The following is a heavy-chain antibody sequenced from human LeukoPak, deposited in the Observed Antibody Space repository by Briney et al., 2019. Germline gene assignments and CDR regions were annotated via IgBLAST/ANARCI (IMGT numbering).Heavy chain of an antibody. J-gene: IGHJ5*02. CDR3: ARERPWFDP. CDR2: IYYSDST. CDR1: GGSLSNYF. V-gene: IGHV4-59*01. Sequence: PSETLSLTCTVSGGSLSNYFWSWLRQPPGKGLECIGYIYYSDSTNYNPSLTSRVTVSVDTSKNQFSLKLSSVTAADTAVYYCARERPWFDPWGQGTLVTVSS.